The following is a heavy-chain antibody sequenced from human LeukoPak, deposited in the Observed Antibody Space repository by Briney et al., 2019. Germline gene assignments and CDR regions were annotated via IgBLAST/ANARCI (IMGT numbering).Heavy chain of an antibody. D-gene: IGHD1/OR15-1a*01. Sequence: SETLSLTCTVSGGSVSSSDYFWGWVRQPPGKGLEWIGSISYSGSTSYTPSLKSRVTISVDTSKNQFSLKMSSVTAADTAVYFCVRDLEHFDIDYWGQGALVTVSS. J-gene: IGHJ4*02. CDR3: VRDLEHFDIDY. CDR1: GGSVSSSDYF. V-gene: IGHV4-39*07. CDR2: ISYSGST.